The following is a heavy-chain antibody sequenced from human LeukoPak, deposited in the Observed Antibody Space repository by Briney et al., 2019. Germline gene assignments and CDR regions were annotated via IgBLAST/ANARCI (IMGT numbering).Heavy chain of an antibody. CDR3: AKDPGYSSGSSFFDY. J-gene: IGHJ4*02. Sequence: GGSLRLSCAASGFTFSDYYMSWIRQAPGKGLEWVSYISSSGSTIYYADSVKGRFTISRDNAKNSLYLQMNSLRAEDTAVYYCAKDPGYSSGSSFFDYWGQGTLVTVSS. CDR2: ISSSGSTI. D-gene: IGHD6-19*01. V-gene: IGHV3-11*01. CDR1: GFTFSDYY.